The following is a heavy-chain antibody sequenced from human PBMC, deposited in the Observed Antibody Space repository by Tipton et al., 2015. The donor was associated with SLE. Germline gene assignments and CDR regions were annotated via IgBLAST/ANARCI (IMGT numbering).Heavy chain of an antibody. CDR1: GGSISSSSYY. CDR2: IYYSGST. D-gene: IGHD4-17*01. CDR3: ARVAVTTGYFDY. Sequence: LRLSCTVSGGSISSSSYYWGWIRQPPGKGLEWIGSIYYSGSTYYNPSLKSRVTISVDTSKNQFSLKLSSVTAADTAVYYCARVAVTTGYFDYWGQGTLVTVSS. J-gene: IGHJ4*02. V-gene: IGHV4-39*07.